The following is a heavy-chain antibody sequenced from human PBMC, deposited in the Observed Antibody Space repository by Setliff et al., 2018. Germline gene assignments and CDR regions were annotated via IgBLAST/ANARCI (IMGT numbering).Heavy chain of an antibody. V-gene: IGHV4-61*02. J-gene: IGHJ5*02. Sequence: SETLSLTCSVSGDSFTSGISYWSWIRQPAGKGLEWIGRIYTTGNTNYNPSLKSRVTISVDTSKKQFSLMLTSVTAADTAVYYCARYIPSAGCFDPWGQGALVTVSS. CDR3: ARYIPSAGCFDP. CDR2: IYTTGNT. D-gene: IGHD2-21*01. CDR1: GDSFTSGISY.